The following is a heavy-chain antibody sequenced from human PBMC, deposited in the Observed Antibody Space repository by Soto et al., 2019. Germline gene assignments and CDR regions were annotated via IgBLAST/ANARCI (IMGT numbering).Heavy chain of an antibody. V-gene: IGHV1-3*05. CDR1: GYTFTSYA. Sequence: QVQLVQSGAEEKKPGASVKVSCKASGYTFTSYAIHWVRQAPGQSLEWMGWINAGNGNTKYSQKLQGRVTITRDTSATTVYMELSSLRSEDTAVYYCARGFNGYIFDYWGQGTLVTVSS. J-gene: IGHJ4*02. D-gene: IGHD5-18*01. CDR2: INAGNGNT. CDR3: ARGFNGYIFDY.